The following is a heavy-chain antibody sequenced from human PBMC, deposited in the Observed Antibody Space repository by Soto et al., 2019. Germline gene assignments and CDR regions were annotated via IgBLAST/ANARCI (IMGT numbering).Heavy chain of an antibody. Sequence: SGPTLVKPTQTRTLTCTCSGFSLSTSGMCVSWIRQPPGKALEWLALIDWDDDEYYSTSLKTRITISKDTSKNQVILTMPNMDPVDTATYSCARLQGELLWYYFDYWGQGTLVTVSS. CDR2: IDWDDDE. CDR3: ARLQGELLWYYFDY. D-gene: IGHD1-26*01. J-gene: IGHJ4*02. CDR1: GFSLSTSGMC. V-gene: IGHV2-70*01.